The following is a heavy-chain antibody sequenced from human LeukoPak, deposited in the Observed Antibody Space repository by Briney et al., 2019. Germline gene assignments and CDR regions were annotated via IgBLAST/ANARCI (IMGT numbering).Heavy chain of an antibody. J-gene: IGHJ4*02. CDR3: ATGVNYGSGSYIFDY. CDR2: FDPEDGET. Sequence: ASVKVSCKVFGYTLTELSMHWVRQAPGKGLEWMGGFDPEDGETIYAQKFQGRVAMTEDTSTDTAYMELSSLRSEDTAVYYCATGVNYGSGSYIFDYWGQGTLVTVSS. D-gene: IGHD3-10*01. V-gene: IGHV1-24*01. CDR1: GYTLTELS.